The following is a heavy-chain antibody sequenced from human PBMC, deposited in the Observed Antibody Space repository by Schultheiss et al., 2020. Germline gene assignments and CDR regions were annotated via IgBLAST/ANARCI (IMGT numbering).Heavy chain of an antibody. V-gene: IGHV4-61*02. D-gene: IGHD6-13*01. CDR2: IYTSGST. Sequence: SETLSLTCTVSGGSISSGSYYWSWIRQPAGKGLEWIGRIYTSGSTYYNPSLKSRVTISVDTSKNQFSLKLSSVTAADTAVYYCARRGRGIFDPWGQGTLVTVSS. CDR1: GGSISSGSYY. J-gene: IGHJ5*02. CDR3: ARRGRGIFDP.